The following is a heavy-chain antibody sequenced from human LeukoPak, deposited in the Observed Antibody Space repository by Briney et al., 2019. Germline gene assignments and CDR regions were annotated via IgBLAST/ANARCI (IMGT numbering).Heavy chain of an antibody. CDR3: AKAQNYDFWSGFLDY. CDR2: ISWNSGSI. J-gene: IGHJ4*02. CDR1: GFTFDDYA. V-gene: IGHV3-9*01. D-gene: IGHD3-3*01. Sequence: GRSLRLSCAASGFTFDDYAMHWVRQAPGKGLEWVSGISWNSGSIGYADSVKGRFTISRDNAKNSLYLQMNSLRAEDTALYYCAKAQNYDFWSGFLDYWGQGTLVTVSS.